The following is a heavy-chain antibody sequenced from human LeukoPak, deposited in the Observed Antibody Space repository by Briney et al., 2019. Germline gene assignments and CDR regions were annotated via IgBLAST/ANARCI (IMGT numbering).Heavy chain of an antibody. CDR1: GFTFSSST. Sequence: GGSLRLSCAASGFTFSSSTMNWVRQGPGKGLEWVSSISSSSTYIYYADSVKGRFTISRDNAKNSLYLQMNSLKAEDTAVCYCARDPSGNSGWGQGTLVTVSS. CDR2: ISSSSTYI. J-gene: IGHJ4*02. V-gene: IGHV3-21*01. D-gene: IGHD1-14*01. CDR3: ARDPSGNSG.